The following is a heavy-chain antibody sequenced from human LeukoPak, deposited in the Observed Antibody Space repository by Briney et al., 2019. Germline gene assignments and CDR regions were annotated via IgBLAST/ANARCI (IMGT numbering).Heavy chain of an antibody. CDR1: GYTFTSYY. D-gene: IGHD2-21*02. CDR3: ARGGVVTAYTAAFDY. J-gene: IGHJ4*02. CDR2: TNPSGGGT. Sequence: GASVKVSCKASGYTFTSYYLHWVRQAPGQGLEWMGITNPSGGGTSNAQNFQGRVTLTRDTSTSTVYMELSSLRSEDTAVYYCARGGVVTAYTAAFDYWGQGTLVTVSS. V-gene: IGHV1-46*01.